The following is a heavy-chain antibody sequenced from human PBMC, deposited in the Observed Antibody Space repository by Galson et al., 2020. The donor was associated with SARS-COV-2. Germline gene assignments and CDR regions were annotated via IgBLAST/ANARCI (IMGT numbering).Heavy chain of an antibody. J-gene: IGHJ6*02. CDR2: IYYSGST. V-gene: IGHV4-61*01. Sequence: SETLSLTCTVSGGSVSSGSYYWSWIRQPPGKGLEWLGYIYYSGSTNYNPSLKSRVTISVDPSKNQFSLKLSSVTAADTAVYYCARAVFNCSGGSCLTPYYYYGMDVWGQGTTVTVSS. D-gene: IGHD2-15*01. CDR3: ARAVFNCSGGSCLTPYYYYGMDV. CDR1: GGSVSSGSYY.